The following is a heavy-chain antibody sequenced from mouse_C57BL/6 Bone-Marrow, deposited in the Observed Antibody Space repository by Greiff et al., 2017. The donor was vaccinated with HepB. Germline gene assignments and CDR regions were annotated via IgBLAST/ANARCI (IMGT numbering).Heavy chain of an antibody. D-gene: IGHD2-4*01. J-gene: IGHJ3*01. CDR1: GYTFTSYT. V-gene: IGHV1-4*01. CDR3: ARSGDYYDYDEGFAY. Sequence: VQVVESGAELARPGASVKMSCKASGYTFTSYTMHWVKQRPGQGLEWIGYINPSSGYTKYNQKFKDKATLTADKSSSTAYMQLSSLTSEDSAVYYCARSGDYYDYDEGFAYWGQGTLVTVSA. CDR2: INPSSGYT.